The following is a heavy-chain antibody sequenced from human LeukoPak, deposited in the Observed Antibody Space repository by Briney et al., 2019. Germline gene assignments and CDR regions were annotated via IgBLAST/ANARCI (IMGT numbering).Heavy chain of an antibody. V-gene: IGHV4-59*01. CDR3: ARIEYSGYDFRGGADY. J-gene: IGHJ4*02. D-gene: IGHD5-12*01. CDR2: IYYSGST. Sequence: SETLSLTCTVSGGSISSYYWGWIRQPPGKGLEWIGSIYYSGSTNYNPSLKSRVTISVDTSKNQFSLKLSSVTAADTAVYYCARIEYSGYDFRGGADYWGQGTLVTVSS. CDR1: GGSISSYY.